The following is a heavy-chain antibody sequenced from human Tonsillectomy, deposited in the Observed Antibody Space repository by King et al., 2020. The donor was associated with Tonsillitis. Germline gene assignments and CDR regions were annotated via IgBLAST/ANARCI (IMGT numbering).Heavy chain of an antibody. CDR3: ARDYGDYNFDN. Sequence: VQLQESGPGLVKPSETLSLTCTVSGGSISSYYWNWIRQPAGKGVEWIGRIYTSGSTNYKPSLKSRVTISVDTSKNQFSLNLSSVTAADTAVYYCARDYGDYNFDNWGQGSLVTVSS. V-gene: IGHV4-4*07. D-gene: IGHD4-17*01. J-gene: IGHJ4*02. CDR2: IYTSGST. CDR1: GGSISSYY.